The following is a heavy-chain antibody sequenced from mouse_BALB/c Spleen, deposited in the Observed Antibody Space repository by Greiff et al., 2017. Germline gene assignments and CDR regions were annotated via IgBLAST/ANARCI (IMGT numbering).Heavy chain of an antibody. V-gene: IGHV5-4*02. CDR1: GFTFSDYY. CDR2: ISAGGSYT. J-gene: IGHJ2*01. D-gene: IGHD1-1*01. CDR3: AGVSYYGSSYVDY. Sequence: EVKLVESGGGLVKPGGSLKLSCAASGFTFSDYYMYWVRQTPEKRLEWVATISAGGSYTYYPDSVKGRFTISRDNAKNNLYLQMISLKSEDTAMYYCAGVSYYGSSYVDYWGQGTTLTVSS.